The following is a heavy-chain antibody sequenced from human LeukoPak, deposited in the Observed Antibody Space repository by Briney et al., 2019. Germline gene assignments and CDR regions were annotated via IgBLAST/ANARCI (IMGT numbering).Heavy chain of an antibody. J-gene: IGHJ3*02. CDR3: ARVSVESTDYYDSLPSRAFDI. Sequence: ASVKVSCKASGGTFSSYAISWERQAPGQGLEWMGGIIPIFGTANYAQKFQGRVTITADESTSTANMELSSLRSEDTAVYYCARVSVESTDYYDSLPSRAFDIWGQGTMVTVSS. V-gene: IGHV1-69*13. CDR1: GGTFSSYA. D-gene: IGHD3-22*01. CDR2: IIPIFGTA.